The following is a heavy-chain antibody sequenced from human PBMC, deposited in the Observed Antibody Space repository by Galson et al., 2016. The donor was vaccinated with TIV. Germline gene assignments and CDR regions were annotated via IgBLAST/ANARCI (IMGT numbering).Heavy chain of an antibody. CDR1: GFTFASYG. Sequence: SLRLSCAASGFTFASYGMHWVRQAPGKGLEWVTLMWYDGSDKYYADSVKGQFTISRDNSKNTLYLQMTSLRAEDTAMYYCGRAFYNNGWFIEYWGQGTLVTVSS. V-gene: IGHV3-33*01. D-gene: IGHD6-19*01. CDR2: MWYDGSDK. J-gene: IGHJ4*02. CDR3: GRAFYNNGWFIEY.